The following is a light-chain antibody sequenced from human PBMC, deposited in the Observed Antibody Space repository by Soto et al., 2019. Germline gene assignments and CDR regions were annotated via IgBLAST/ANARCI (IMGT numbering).Light chain of an antibody. Sequence: QLVLTQPPSVSGAPGQRVTISCTGSSSNIGAGYDLHWYQQLPGTAPKLLIYGNSNRPSGVPDRFSGSKSGTSASLAITGLQAEDEADYYCQSYDSSLSGVVFGGGTQLTVL. J-gene: IGLJ2*01. CDR2: GNS. CDR1: SSNIGAGYD. CDR3: QSYDSSLSGVV. V-gene: IGLV1-40*01.